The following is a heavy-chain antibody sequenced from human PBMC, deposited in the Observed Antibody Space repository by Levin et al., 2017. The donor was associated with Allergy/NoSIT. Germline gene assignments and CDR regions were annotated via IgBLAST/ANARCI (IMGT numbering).Heavy chain of an antibody. V-gene: IGHV1-18*01. Sequence: ASVTVSCKASGYTFTSYGICWVRQAPGQGLEWLGWISAYNGNTNYAQKLQGRVTMTTDTSTSTAYMELRSLRSDDTAVYYCARVYCSSTSCAYEYYYYGMDVWGQGTTVTVSS. CDR2: ISAYNGNT. J-gene: IGHJ6*02. CDR3: ARVYCSSTSCAYEYYYYGMDV. CDR1: GYTFTSYG. D-gene: IGHD2-2*01.